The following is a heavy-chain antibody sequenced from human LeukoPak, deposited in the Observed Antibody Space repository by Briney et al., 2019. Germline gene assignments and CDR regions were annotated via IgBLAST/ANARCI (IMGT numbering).Heavy chain of an antibody. CDR1: GGSFSGYY. CDR3: ARKYSSSWYKWFDP. J-gene: IGHJ5*02. Sequence: SETLSLTCAVYGGSFSGYYWSWIRQHPGKGLEWIGYIYYSGSTYYNPSLKSRVTISVDTSKNQFSLKLSSVTAADTAVYYCARKYSSSWYKWFDPWGQGTLVTVSS. CDR2: IYYSGST. V-gene: IGHV4-31*11. D-gene: IGHD6-13*01.